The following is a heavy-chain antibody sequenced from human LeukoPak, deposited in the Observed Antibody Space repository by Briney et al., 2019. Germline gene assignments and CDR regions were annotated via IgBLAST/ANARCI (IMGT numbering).Heavy chain of an antibody. CDR3: ARVVYSYGFSVNYYGMDV. J-gene: IGHJ6*02. Sequence: SETLSLTCTVSGGSISSSSYYWGWIRQPPGKGLEWIGSIYYSGSTYYNPSLKSRVTISVDTSKNQFSLKLSSVTAADTAVYYCARVVYSYGFSVNYYGMDVWGQGTTVIVSS. CDR1: GGSISSSSYY. CDR2: IYYSGST. D-gene: IGHD5-18*01. V-gene: IGHV4-39*07.